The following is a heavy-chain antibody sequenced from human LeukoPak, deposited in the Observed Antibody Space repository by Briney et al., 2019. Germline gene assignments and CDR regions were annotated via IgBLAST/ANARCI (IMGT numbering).Heavy chain of an antibody. CDR3: AKDIAATVVAYAFDI. D-gene: IGHD3-22*01. J-gene: IGHJ3*02. CDR1: GFTFSSYW. CDR2: IKQDGSEK. V-gene: IGHV3-7*03. Sequence: GGSLRLSCAASGFTFSSYWMNWVRQAPGKGLEWVANIKQDGSEKYYVDSVKGRFTISRDNAENSLYLQMNSLRAEDTALYYCAKDIAATVVAYAFDIWGQGTMVTVSS.